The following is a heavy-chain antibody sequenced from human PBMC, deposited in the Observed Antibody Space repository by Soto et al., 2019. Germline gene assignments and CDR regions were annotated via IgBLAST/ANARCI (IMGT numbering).Heavy chain of an antibody. CDR3: AKSYGSGSYINWFDP. CDR1: GFTFSSYA. Sequence: GGSLRLSCAASGFTFSSYAMSWVRQAPGKGLEWVSAISGSGGSTYYADSVKGRFTISRDNSKNTLYLQMNSLRAEDTAVYYCAKSYGSGSYINWFDPWGQGTLVTVSS. D-gene: IGHD3-10*01. CDR2: ISGSGGST. V-gene: IGHV3-23*01. J-gene: IGHJ5*02.